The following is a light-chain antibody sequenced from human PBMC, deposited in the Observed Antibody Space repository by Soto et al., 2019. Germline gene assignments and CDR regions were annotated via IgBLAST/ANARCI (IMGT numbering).Light chain of an antibody. Sequence: DIQLTQSPSFLSASVGDRVTITCRASQGIASYLAWYQQKPGKAPKFLIYAASTLQSVVPSRFSGSGSGTEFTLTISSLQPEDFATYCCQRLDNYPITFGQGTRLESK. J-gene: IGKJ5*01. V-gene: IGKV1-9*01. CDR3: QRLDNYPIT. CDR1: QGIASY. CDR2: AAS.